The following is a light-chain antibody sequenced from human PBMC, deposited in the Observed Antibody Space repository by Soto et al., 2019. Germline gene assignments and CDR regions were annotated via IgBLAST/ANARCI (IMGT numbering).Light chain of an antibody. CDR3: QQYNKWPWT. CDR2: GAS. V-gene: IGKV3-15*01. CDR1: QSVSSN. Sequence: EIVMTQSPATLSVSPGERATLSCRASQSVSSNLAWYQQKPGQAPRLLIYGASPRATGIPDRFGGSGSGTVFTLTISSLQSEDFGVYYCQQYNKWPWTFGQGTKVDIK. J-gene: IGKJ1*01.